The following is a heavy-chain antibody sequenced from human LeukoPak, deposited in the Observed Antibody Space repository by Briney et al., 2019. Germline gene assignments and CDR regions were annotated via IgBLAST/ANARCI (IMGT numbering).Heavy chain of an antibody. CDR3: ARTGFSAHAIFAFDI. J-gene: IGHJ3*02. CDR1: GYTFTSYW. D-gene: IGHD3-3*02. CDR2: IYPGDSDT. Sequence: GASVKVSCKASGYTFTSYWIGWVRQMPGKGLEWMGIIYPGDSDTRYSPSFQGQVTISADKSISTAYLQWSSLKASDTAMYYCARTGFSAHAIFAFDIWGQGTMVTVSS. V-gene: IGHV5-51*01.